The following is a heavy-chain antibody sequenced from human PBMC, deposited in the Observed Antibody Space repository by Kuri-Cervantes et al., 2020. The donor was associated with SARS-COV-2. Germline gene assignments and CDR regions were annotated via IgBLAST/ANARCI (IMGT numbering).Heavy chain of an antibody. CDR1: GYTFTSYG. Sequence: ASVNVSCKASGYTFTSYGISWVRQAPGQGLEWMGWISAYNGSTNYAQKLQGRVTMTTDTSTSTAYMELRSLRSEDTAVYYCATTFGGWFDPWGQGTLVTVSS. J-gene: IGHJ5*02. V-gene: IGHV1-18*01. D-gene: IGHD1-1*01. CDR2: ISAYNGST. CDR3: ATTFGGWFDP.